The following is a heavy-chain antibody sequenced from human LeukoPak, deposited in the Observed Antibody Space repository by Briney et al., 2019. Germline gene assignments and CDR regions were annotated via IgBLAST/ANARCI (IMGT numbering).Heavy chain of an antibody. Sequence: PGGSLRLSCAASGFTFSNFWMSWVRQAPGKGLEWVANIKQDGSEKHYVDSVKGRFTISRDNAKNSLYLQMNSLRAEDTAVYYCAREGQDLDHWDQGTLVSVST. CDR2: IKQDGSEK. V-gene: IGHV3-7*01. CDR1: GFTFSNFW. CDR3: AREGQDLDH. D-gene: IGHD2-15*01. J-gene: IGHJ4*02.